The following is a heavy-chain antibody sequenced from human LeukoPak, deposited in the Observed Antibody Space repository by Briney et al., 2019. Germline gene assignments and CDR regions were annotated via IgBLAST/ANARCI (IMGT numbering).Heavy chain of an antibody. CDR3: AKDPCSGGSCYTDY. CDR1: GFTFSSFA. Sequence: GGSLRLSCAASGFTFSSFAMSWVRQAPGKGLEWVSAISASGGSTYYADSVKGRFTISRDNSKNTLYLQMNSLRAEDTAVHYCAKDPCSGGSCYTDYWGQGTLVTVSS. D-gene: IGHD2-15*01. V-gene: IGHV3-23*01. CDR2: ISASGGST. J-gene: IGHJ4*02.